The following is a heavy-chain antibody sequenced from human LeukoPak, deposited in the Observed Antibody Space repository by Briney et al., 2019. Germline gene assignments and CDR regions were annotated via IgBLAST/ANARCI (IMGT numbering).Heavy chain of an antibody. Sequence: PGGSLRLSCAASGFTFSSYGMHWVRQAPGKGLGWVAVISYDGSNKYYADSVKGRFTISRDNSKNTLYLQMNSLRAEDTAVYYCAKVRTDIVVVPAAIYYYYGMDVWGQGTTVTVSS. CDR2: ISYDGSNK. J-gene: IGHJ6*02. D-gene: IGHD2-2*01. V-gene: IGHV3-30*18. CDR3: AKVRTDIVVVPAAIYYYYGMDV. CDR1: GFTFSSYG.